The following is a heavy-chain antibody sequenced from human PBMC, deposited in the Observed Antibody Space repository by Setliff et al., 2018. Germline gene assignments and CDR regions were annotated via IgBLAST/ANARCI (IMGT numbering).Heavy chain of an antibody. CDR1: GFTFSSSS. Sequence: AGGSLRLSCAASGFTFSSSSMTWVRQAPGKGLEWISYISTSSSTKYYADSVKGRFTISRDNVKNSLYLQMSSLRAEDTAVYYCAKPTTVTTTHYYYYMDVWGKGTTVTVSS. CDR2: ISTSSSTK. J-gene: IGHJ6*03. CDR3: AKPTTVTTTHYYYYMDV. D-gene: IGHD4-4*01. V-gene: IGHV3-48*04.